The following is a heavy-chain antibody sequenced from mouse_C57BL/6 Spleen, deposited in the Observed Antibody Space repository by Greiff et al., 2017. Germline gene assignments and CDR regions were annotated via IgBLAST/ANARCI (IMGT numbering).Heavy chain of an antibody. D-gene: IGHD1-1*01. CDR3: AATVVARGYAMDY. J-gene: IGHJ4*01. V-gene: IGHV1-72*01. CDR1: GYTFTSYW. CDR2: IDPNSGGT. Sequence: VKLQQPGAELVKPGASVKLSCKASGYTFTSYWMHWVKQRPGRGLEWIGRIDPNSGGTKYNEKFKSKATLTVDQPSRTAYMQLSSLTSEDSAVYYCAATVVARGYAMDYWGQGTSVTVSS.